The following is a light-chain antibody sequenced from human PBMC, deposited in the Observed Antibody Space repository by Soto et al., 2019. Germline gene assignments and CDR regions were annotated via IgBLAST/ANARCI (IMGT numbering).Light chain of an antibody. CDR3: RQYGSSPRT. V-gene: IGKV3-20*01. CDR2: GAS. Sequence: EIVLTQSPGTLSLSPGERATLSCRASQSVSSSYLAWYQQKPGQAPRLLIYGASSRVTGIPDRFSGSGSGTDFTLTISRLESEDFAVYYCRQYGSSPRTFGQGTKVEIK. J-gene: IGKJ1*01. CDR1: QSVSSSY.